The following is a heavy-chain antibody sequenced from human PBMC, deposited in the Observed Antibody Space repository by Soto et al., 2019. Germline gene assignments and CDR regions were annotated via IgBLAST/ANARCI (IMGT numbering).Heavy chain of an antibody. J-gene: IGHJ4*02. Sequence: PSETLSLTCTVSGGSVSSGTYYWSWIRQPPGKGLEWIGYIYFSGGTNYNPSLKSRVTISVDTSKNQFSLKLSSVTAADTAVYYCARESRSWYGSIWDYWGQGTLVTVSS. CDR3: ARESRSWYGSIWDY. V-gene: IGHV4-61*01. CDR2: IYFSGGT. D-gene: IGHD6-13*01. CDR1: GGSVSSGTYY.